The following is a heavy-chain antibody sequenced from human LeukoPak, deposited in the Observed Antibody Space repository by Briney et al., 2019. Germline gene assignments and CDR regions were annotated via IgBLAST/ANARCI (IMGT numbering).Heavy chain of an antibody. Sequence: SETLSLTCTVSGGSISSGDYSWNWVRQHPGKGLEWIGHIYFSRSTSYNPSLKSRVTISLDTSKNQFSLKLRSVTAADTAVYYCTRAETYWGQGTLVTVSS. CDR1: GGSISSGDYS. J-gene: IGHJ4*02. CDR2: IYFSRST. CDR3: TRAETY. V-gene: IGHV4-31*03.